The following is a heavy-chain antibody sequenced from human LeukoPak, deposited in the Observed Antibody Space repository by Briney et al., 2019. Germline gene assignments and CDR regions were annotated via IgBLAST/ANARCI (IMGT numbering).Heavy chain of an antibody. CDR2: ISAYNGNT. CDR3: ARDVPIVVVPAAMAYYYYYYMDV. Sequence: GASVKLSCKASGYTFTSYGISWVRQAPGQGLEWRGWISAYNGNTNYAQKLQGRVTMTTDTSTSTAYMELRSLRSDDTAVYYCARDVPIVVVPAAMAYYYYYYMDVWGKGTTVTVSS. D-gene: IGHD2-2*01. CDR1: GYTFTSYG. J-gene: IGHJ6*03. V-gene: IGHV1-18*01.